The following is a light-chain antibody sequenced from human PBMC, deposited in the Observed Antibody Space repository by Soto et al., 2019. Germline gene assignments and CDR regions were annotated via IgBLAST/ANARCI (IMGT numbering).Light chain of an antibody. CDR3: SSYTSSSTLDV. Sequence: QSVLTQPASVSGSPGQSITISCTGTSSDVGGYKYVSWYQQHPGKAPKLMIYEVSNRPSGVSNRFSGSKSGNTASLTISGLQAEDEADYYCSSYTSSSTLDVFXTGTNVTVL. CDR2: EVS. V-gene: IGLV2-14*01. J-gene: IGLJ1*01. CDR1: SSDVGGYKY.